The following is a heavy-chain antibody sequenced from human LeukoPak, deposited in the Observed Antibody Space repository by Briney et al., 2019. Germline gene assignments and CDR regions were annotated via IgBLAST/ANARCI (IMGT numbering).Heavy chain of an antibody. Sequence: GASVKVSCKASGYTFTSYAMNWVRQAPGQGLEWMGWINTNTGNPTYAQGFTGRFVFSLDTSVSTAYLQISSLKAEDTAVYYCARDHSAAGTPFYYYYMDVWGKGTTVTVSS. D-gene: IGHD6-13*01. CDR3: ARDHSAAGTPFYYYYMDV. CDR1: GYTFTSYA. CDR2: INTNTGNP. V-gene: IGHV7-4-1*02. J-gene: IGHJ6*03.